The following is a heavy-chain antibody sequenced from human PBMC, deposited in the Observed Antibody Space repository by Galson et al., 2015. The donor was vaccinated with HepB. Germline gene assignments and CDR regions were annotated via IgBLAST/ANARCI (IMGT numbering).Heavy chain of an antibody. V-gene: IGHV3-23*01. CDR3: ARGRRGYYYGSGSHPLPYDY. Sequence: SLRLSCAASGFTFNTHAMSWVRQAPGKGLEWASTISGNGGSTYYADSVKGRFTISRDNSKNTLYLQMNSLRAADTAVYYCARGRRGYYYGSGSHPLPYDYWGQGTLVTVSS. D-gene: IGHD3-10*01. CDR2: ISGNGGST. J-gene: IGHJ4*02. CDR1: GFTFNTHA.